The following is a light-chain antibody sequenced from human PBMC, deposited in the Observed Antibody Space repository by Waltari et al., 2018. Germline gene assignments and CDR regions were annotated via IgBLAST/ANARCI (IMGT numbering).Light chain of an antibody. J-gene: IGLJ2*01. CDR2: SNN. CDR3: AAWDDSLMGVV. V-gene: IGLV1-44*01. Sequence: QSVLTQPPSASGTPGQRVTISCSGRSSNIGSNTVTWYQQLPGTAPKLLIYSNNQRPSGVPDRFSGSKSGTSASLAISGLQSEDEADYYCAAWDDSLMGVVFGGGTKLTVL. CDR1: SSNIGSNT.